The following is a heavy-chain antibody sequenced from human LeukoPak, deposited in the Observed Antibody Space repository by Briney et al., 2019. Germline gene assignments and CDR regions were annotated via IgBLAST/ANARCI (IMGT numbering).Heavy chain of an antibody. CDR1: GGSISTHY. V-gene: IGHV4-59*11. CDR3: ARIFDS. Sequence: SETLSLTCTVSGGSISTHYWSWIRQPPGKGLEWIGDIFHNGKTNYNPSLKGRVTISIDTSNNQFSLRLPSVTAADTAVYYCARIFDSWGQGTLVTVSS. J-gene: IGHJ4*02. CDR2: IFHNGKT.